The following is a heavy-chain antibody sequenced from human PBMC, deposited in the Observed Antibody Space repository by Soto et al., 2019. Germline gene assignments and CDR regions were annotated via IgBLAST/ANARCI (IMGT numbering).Heavy chain of an antibody. Sequence: EVQLVQSGGGLVQPGGSLKLSCAASGFTFSGSTVHWVRQASGEGLQWVGRIRSKANDYATTYIASVKGRFTISRDDSTNTAYLQMSDLQTEDTAVYYCTGGYCTGGTCSSGYFQHWGQGALVTVFS. V-gene: IGHV3-73*02. D-gene: IGHD2-8*02. CDR1: GFTFSGST. CDR2: IRSKANDYAT. J-gene: IGHJ1*01. CDR3: TGGYCTGGTCSSGYFQH.